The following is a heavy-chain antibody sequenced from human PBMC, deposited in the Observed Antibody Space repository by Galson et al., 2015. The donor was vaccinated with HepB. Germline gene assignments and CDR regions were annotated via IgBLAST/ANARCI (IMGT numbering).Heavy chain of an antibody. CDR1: GYNFPNYW. CDR3: ARLGGIEGATPENFDS. D-gene: IGHD1-26*01. V-gene: IGHV5-51*01. J-gene: IGHJ4*02. Sequence: QSGAEEKKPGQSLKISCQTSGYNFPNYWIGWVRQVPGKGLEWMAIIHPGESDTYFSPSFQAQVTITSDKSINTAYLQWSSLKVSDTAMYFCARLGGIEGATPENFDSWGQGPLVTVSA. CDR2: IHPGESDT.